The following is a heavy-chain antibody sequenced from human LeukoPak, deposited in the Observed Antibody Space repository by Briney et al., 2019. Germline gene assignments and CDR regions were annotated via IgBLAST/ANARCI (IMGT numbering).Heavy chain of an antibody. Sequence: SETLSLTCTVSGGSISSYYWSWIRQPPGKELEWIGYIYYSGSTNYNPSLKSRVTISVDTSKNQFSLKLSSVTAADTAVYYCARGGGYSYGFDYWGQGTLVTVSS. D-gene: IGHD5-18*01. CDR3: ARGGGYSYGFDY. J-gene: IGHJ4*02. V-gene: IGHV4-59*01. CDR1: GGSISSYY. CDR2: IYYSGST.